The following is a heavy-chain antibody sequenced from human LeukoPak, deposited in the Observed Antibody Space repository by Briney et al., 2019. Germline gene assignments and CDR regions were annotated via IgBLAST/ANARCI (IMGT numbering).Heavy chain of an antibody. Sequence: GGSLRLSCAASGFTFSSYAMSWVRQAPGKGLEWVSAISGSGGSTYYADSVKGRFTISRDNSKDTLYLQMNSLRAEDTAVYYCARSPVSDYGDYVGKPMYYFGYWGQGTLVTVSS. J-gene: IGHJ4*02. D-gene: IGHD4-17*01. CDR1: GFTFSSYA. V-gene: IGHV3-23*01. CDR3: ARSPVSDYGDYVGKPMYYFGY. CDR2: ISGSGGST.